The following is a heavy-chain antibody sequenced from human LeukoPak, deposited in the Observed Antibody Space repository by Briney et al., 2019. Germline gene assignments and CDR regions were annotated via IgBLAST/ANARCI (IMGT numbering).Heavy chain of an antibody. Sequence: GGSLRLSCAASRFTFSTYAMNWVRQAPGKGLKCVSTIGGSSGATYYADSVKGRFIVSRDNSKNILYLQINSLRADDTAVYYCAKRGEGCSGVSCLYWYFDIWGRGTLVTVSS. V-gene: IGHV3-23*01. D-gene: IGHD2-15*01. CDR1: RFTFSTYA. CDR2: IGGSSGAT. J-gene: IGHJ2*01. CDR3: AKRGEGCSGVSCLYWYFDI.